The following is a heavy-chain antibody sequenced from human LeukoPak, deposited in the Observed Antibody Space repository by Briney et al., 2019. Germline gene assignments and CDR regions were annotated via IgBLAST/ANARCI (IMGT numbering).Heavy chain of an antibody. Sequence: ASVKVSCKVSGYTLTELSMHWVRQAPGKGLEWMGSFDPEDGETIYAQKFQGRVTMTEDTSTDTAYMELSSLRSEDTAVYYCARGQVRPTVVTSGGKNIFDYWGQGTLVTVSS. J-gene: IGHJ4*02. CDR1: GYTLTELS. V-gene: IGHV1-24*01. CDR2: FDPEDGET. CDR3: ARGQVRPTVVTSGGKNIFDY. D-gene: IGHD4-23*01.